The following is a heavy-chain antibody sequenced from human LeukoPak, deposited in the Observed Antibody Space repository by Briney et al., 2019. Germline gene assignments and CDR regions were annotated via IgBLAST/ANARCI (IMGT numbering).Heavy chain of an antibody. J-gene: IGHJ4*02. V-gene: IGHV3-23*01. D-gene: IGHD6-13*01. CDR1: GFTFSNYA. CDR2: ISGSGGIT. Sequence: QPGRSLRLSCTASGFTFSNYAMYWVRQAPGKGLEWVSDISGSGGITNYADSVKGRLIISRDSSKETLYLQMHSLRVEDTAVYYCAKLGSSWYYFDYWGQGTLVTVSS. CDR3: AKLGSSWYYFDY.